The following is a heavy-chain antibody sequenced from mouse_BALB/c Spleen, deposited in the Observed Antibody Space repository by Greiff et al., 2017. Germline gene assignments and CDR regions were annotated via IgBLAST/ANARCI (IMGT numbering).Heavy chain of an antibody. CDR3: ARTGTWAMDY. CDR1: GYSITSYYV. V-gene: IGHV3-2*02. Sequence: EVKLQESGPGLVKPSQSLSLTCTVTGYSITSYYVGNWIRQLPGNILEWVGYISYSCSTSSNPSLKIRISITRDTSKNQFFLQLNSVTTEDTATYYCARTGTWAMDYWGQGTSVTVSS. CDR2: ISYSCST. D-gene: IGHD4-1*01. J-gene: IGHJ4*01.